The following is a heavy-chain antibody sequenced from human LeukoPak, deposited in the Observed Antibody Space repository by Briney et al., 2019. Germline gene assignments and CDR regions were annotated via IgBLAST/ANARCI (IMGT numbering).Heavy chain of an antibody. CDR3: ARRRYDSSGYYYPPQPYYMDV. D-gene: IGHD3-22*01. CDR1: GGSFSGYY. V-gene: IGHV4-34*01. CDR2: INHSGST. J-gene: IGHJ6*03. Sequence: PSETLSLTCAVYGGSFSGYYWSWIRQPPGKGLEWIGEINHSGSTNYNPPLKSRVTISVDTSKNQFSLKLSSVTAADTAVYYCARRRYDSSGYYYPPQPYYMDVWGKGTTVTVSS.